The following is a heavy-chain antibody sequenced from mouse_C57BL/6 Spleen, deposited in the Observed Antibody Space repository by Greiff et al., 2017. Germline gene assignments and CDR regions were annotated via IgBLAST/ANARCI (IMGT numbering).Heavy chain of an antibody. V-gene: IGHV5-6*01. CDR3: AKGTVVSTGYWYFDV. CDR2: ISSGGSYT. D-gene: IGHD1-1*01. J-gene: IGHJ1*03. Sequence: EVKVVESGGDLVKPGGSLKLSCAASGFTFSSYGMSWVRQTPDKRLEWVATISSGGSYTYSPDSVKGRFTISRDNAKNTLYLQMSSLKSDDTAMYYCAKGTVVSTGYWYFDVWGTGTTVTVSS. CDR1: GFTFSSYG.